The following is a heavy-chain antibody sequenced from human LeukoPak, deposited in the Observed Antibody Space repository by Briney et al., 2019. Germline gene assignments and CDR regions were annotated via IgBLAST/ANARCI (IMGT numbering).Heavy chain of an antibody. CDR1: GGTFSSYA. V-gene: IGHV1-69*01. CDR2: IIPIFGTA. CDR3: ARSGHDYYDSSGYYPYYYYGMDV. J-gene: IGHJ6*02. D-gene: IGHD3-22*01. Sequence: ASVKVSCKAFGGTFSSYAISRVRQAPGQGLEWMGGIIPIFGTANYAQKFQGRVTITADESTSTAYMELSSLRSEDTAVYYCARSGHDYYDSSGYYPYYYYGMDVWGQGTTVTVSS.